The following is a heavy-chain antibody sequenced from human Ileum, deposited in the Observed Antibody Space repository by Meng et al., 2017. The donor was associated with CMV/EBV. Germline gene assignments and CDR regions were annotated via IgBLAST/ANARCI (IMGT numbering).Heavy chain of an antibody. CDR3: VRRRGGGSGWTWFDS. CDR2: IYWDDVK. V-gene: IGHV2-5*05. CDR1: GFSVSTNGMG. J-gene: IGHJ5*01. D-gene: IGHD6-19*01. Sequence: QFTCETHGPTLVHPQQPIMLPCTCAGFSVSTNGMGVGWIGQPPGQALEWLALIYWDDVKHYVPSLKSRLAITTDSSKNHVFPIMTNMDPLDTATYYCVRRRGGGSGWTWFDSWGQGILVTVSS.